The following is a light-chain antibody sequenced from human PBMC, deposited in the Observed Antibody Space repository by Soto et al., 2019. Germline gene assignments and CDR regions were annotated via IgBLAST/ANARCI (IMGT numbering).Light chain of an antibody. CDR1: QSVSSNY. V-gene: IGKV3-11*01. CDR2: GAS. Sequence: EIVLTQSPGTLSLSPGERATLSCRASQSVSSNYLAWYHQRPGQAPRLVIYGASNRATGIPARFSGSRSGTDFTLTISSLEPEDFAVYYCQQRSNWPPITFGLGTRLEIK. J-gene: IGKJ5*01. CDR3: QQRSNWPPIT.